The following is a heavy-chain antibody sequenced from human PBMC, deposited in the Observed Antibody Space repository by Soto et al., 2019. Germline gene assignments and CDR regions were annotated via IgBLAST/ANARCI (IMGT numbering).Heavy chain of an antibody. J-gene: IGHJ4*02. CDR2: ISGYNGYP. Sequence: QVKLVQSGAEVRKPGASVNVSCKTSGYIFTNYGVAWVRQAPGQGLELVAWISGYNGYPNHTQKFQGRVTVTTDTTKRTGYMELRNLRSDETAVYYCASASAGALYDFWGQGTRVTVSS. CDR1: GYIFTNYG. D-gene: IGHD6-13*01. CDR3: ASASAGALYDF. V-gene: IGHV1-18*01.